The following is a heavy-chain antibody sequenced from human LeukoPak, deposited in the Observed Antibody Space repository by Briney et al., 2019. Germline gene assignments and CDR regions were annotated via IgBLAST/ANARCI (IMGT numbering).Heavy chain of an antibody. J-gene: IGHJ6*02. D-gene: IGHD5-24*01. CDR3: ARGGMANAPREHYYYGLDV. V-gene: IGHV3-74*01. CDR2: INIAGSST. Sequence: GGSLRLSCAASGFTFSSYWMHWVRQAPGKGLVWVSRINIAGSSTIYADSVKGRFTISRDNAKNTLYLQMNSLRVEDTAVYYCARGGMANAPREHYYYGLDVWGQGTTVTVSS. CDR1: GFTFSSYW.